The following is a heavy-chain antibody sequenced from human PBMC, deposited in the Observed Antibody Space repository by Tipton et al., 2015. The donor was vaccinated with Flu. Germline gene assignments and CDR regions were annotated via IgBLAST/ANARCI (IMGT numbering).Heavy chain of an antibody. D-gene: IGHD3-22*01. CDR3: ATFPQGFTFDGSDYNPKSAYFEL. CDR2: VYYSGST. J-gene: IGHJ2*01. Sequence: TLSLTCTISVGSVSSYYWSWVRLPPGRGLERVGDVYYSGSTTYRPSLNSRGTMSADTSVNQVSLKLTSVTAAVTAVYYCATFPQGFTFDGSDYNPKSAYFELWGRGTLVTVSS. CDR1: VGSVSSYY. V-gene: IGHV4-59*08.